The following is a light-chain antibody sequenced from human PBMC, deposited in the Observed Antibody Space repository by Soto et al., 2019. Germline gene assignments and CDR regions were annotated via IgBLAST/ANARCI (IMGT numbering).Light chain of an antibody. CDR1: QSVSSSY. J-gene: IGKJ3*01. V-gene: IGKV3-20*01. CDR3: QQYGSSPFT. CDR2: GAS. Sequence: EIVLTQSPGTLSLSPGERATLSCRASQSVSSSYLAWYQQKPAQAPRLLIYGASSRATGIPDRFSGSGSGTDFTLTISRLEPEDFAVYYCQQYGSSPFTFGPGTKVYIK.